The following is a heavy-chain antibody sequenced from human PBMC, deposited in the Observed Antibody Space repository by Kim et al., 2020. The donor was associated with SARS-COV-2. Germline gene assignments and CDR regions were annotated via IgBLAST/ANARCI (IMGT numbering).Heavy chain of an antibody. V-gene: IGHV3-23*01. CDR2: ISGSGGST. J-gene: IGHJ6*02. CDR1: GFTFSSYA. D-gene: IGHD3-22*01. Sequence: GGSLRLSCAASGFTFSSYAMSWVRQAPGKGLEWVSAISGSGGSTYYADSVKGRFTISRDNSKNTLYLQMNSLRAEDTAVYYCAKGRGISFYDSATPYYYGMDVWGQGTTVTVSS. CDR3: AKGRGISFYDSATPYYYGMDV.